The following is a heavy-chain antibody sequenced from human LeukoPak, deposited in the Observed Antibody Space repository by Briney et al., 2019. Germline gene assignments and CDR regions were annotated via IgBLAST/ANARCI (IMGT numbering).Heavy chain of an antibody. CDR1: GSRFTSYW. J-gene: IGHJ4*02. Sequence: GESLQISCKGSGSRFTSYWIGWVRQMPGKGLEWMGIIYPGDSDTRYSPSFQGQVTISADKSISTAYLQWSSLKASDTAMYYCARRAMDDSSGYYSFDYWGQGTLVTVSS. CDR2: IYPGDSDT. CDR3: ARRAMDDSSGYYSFDY. V-gene: IGHV5-51*01. D-gene: IGHD3-22*01.